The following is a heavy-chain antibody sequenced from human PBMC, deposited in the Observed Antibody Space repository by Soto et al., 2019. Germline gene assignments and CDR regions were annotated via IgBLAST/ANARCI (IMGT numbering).Heavy chain of an antibody. CDR2: IKQDGSEK. Sequence: EVQLVESGGGLVQPGGSLRLSCAASGFTFSSYWMSWVRQAPGKGLEWVANIKQDGSEKYYVDSVKGRFTISRDNAKNSLYLQMNSLRAEDTAVYYCASRDCSGGSCYSDPGFGYWGQGTLVTVSS. D-gene: IGHD2-15*01. CDR3: ASRDCSGGSCYSDPGFGY. V-gene: IGHV3-7*01. CDR1: GFTFSSYW. J-gene: IGHJ4*02.